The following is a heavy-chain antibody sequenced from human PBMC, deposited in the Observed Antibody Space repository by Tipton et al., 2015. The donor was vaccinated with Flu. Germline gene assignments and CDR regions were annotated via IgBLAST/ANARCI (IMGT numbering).Heavy chain of an antibody. J-gene: IGHJ5*02. V-gene: IGHV3-72*01. CDR3: ARSLQGSSSCFDT. CDR1: GFSFSDHY. D-gene: IGHD6-6*01. Sequence: GSLRLSCAASGFSFSDHYMEWVRRAPGKGLEWVGRIRNKAYKYTTEYAASVKGRFVISRDESKGSLYLQMNSLKTEDTAVYYCARSLQGSSSCFDTWGRGTLVTVSS. CDR2: IRNKAYKYTT.